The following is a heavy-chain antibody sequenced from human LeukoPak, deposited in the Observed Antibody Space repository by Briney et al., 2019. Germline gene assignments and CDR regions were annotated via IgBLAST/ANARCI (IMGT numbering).Heavy chain of an antibody. D-gene: IGHD2-15*01. J-gene: IGHJ6*04. CDR2: IYSGGST. CDR1: GFTVSSNY. Sequence: PGGSLRLSCAASGFTVSSNYMSWVRQAPGKGLEWVSVIYSGGSTYYADSVKGRFTISRDDAKNSLYLQMNSLRAEDTAVYYCARLLAAPNYYYGMDVWGKGTTVTVSS. CDR3: ARLLAAPNYYYGMDV. V-gene: IGHV3-66*01.